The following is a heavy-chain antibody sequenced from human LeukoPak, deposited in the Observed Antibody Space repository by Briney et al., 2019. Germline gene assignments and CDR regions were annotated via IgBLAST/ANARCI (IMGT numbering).Heavy chain of an antibody. D-gene: IGHD3-16*02. V-gene: IGHV4-34*01. CDR1: GGSFSGYY. CDR3: ARRGYDYVWGSYRYKYFDY. Sequence: SEALSLTCAVYGGSFSGYYWSWIRQPPGKGLEWIGEINHSGSTNYNPSLKSRVTISVDTSKNQFSLKLSSVTAADTAVYYCARRGYDYVWGSYRYKYFDYWGQGTLVTVSS. CDR2: INHSGST. J-gene: IGHJ4*02.